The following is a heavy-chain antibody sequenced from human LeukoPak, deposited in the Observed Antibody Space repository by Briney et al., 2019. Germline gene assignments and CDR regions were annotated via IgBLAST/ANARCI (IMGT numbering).Heavy chain of an antibody. CDR2: IYHSGST. D-gene: IGHD6-19*01. CDR3: ARGQYSSGWYGDDAFDI. Sequence: SETLSLTCTVSGGSISSSSYYWGWIRQPPGKGLEWIGSIYHSGSTNYNLSLKSRVTISVDKSKNQFSLKLSSVTAADTAVYYCARGQYSSGWYGDDAFDIWGQGTMVTVSS. V-gene: IGHV4-39*07. CDR1: GGSISSSSYY. J-gene: IGHJ3*02.